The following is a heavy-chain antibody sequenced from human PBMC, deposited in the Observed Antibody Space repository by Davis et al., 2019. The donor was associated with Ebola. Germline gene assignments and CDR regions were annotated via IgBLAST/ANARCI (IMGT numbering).Heavy chain of an antibody. CDR1: GGSISSSNW. CDR3: ARTWGTTVTYYYYHGMDV. CDR2: IYHSGSS. V-gene: IGHV4-4*02. D-gene: IGHD4-17*01. Sequence: MPSETLSLTCAVSGGSISSSNWWRLVRQPSGKGLEWIGEIYHSGSSNYNPSLKSRVTISVDKSKNQFSLKLSSVTAADTDVYYCARTWGTTVTYYYYHGMDVWGRGTTVTVSS. J-gene: IGHJ6*02.